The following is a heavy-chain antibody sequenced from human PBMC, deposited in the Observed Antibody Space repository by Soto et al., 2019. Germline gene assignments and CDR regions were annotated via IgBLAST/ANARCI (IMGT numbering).Heavy chain of an antibody. CDR1: GGSFSGYY. CDR2: INHSGST. D-gene: IGHD6-13*01. CDR3: ARHISNFRYYYYAMDV. V-gene: IGHV4-34*01. Sequence: SETLSLTCAVYGGSFSGYYWSWIRQPPGKGLEWIGEINHSGSTNYNPSLKSRVTISVDTSKNQFSLKLSSVTAADTAVYYCARHISNFRYYYYAMDVWGQGTTVTVSS. J-gene: IGHJ6*02.